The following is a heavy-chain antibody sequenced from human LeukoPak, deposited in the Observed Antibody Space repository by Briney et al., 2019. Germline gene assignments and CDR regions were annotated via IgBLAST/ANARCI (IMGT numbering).Heavy chain of an antibody. CDR2: INTDTGKP. J-gene: IGHJ4*02. CDR3: ARNQYCSNTNCYGSRGALDF. Sequence: ASVKVSCKASGYSFTNYAMNWVRQAPGQGLGWMGWINTDTGKPTYAQGFTGRFVFSLDTSVSTAYLQISSLKAEDTTLYHCARNQYCSNTNCYGSRGALDFWGQGTLLTVSS. D-gene: IGHD2-2*01. V-gene: IGHV7-4-1*02. CDR1: GYSFTNYA.